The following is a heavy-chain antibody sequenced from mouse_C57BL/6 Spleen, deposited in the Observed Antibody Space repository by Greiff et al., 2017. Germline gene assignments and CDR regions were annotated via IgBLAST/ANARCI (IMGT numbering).Heavy chain of an antibody. CDR1: GYTFTDYE. D-gene: IGHD2-3*01. CDR3: TRLYDGYYVGY. J-gene: IGHJ2*01. CDR2: IDPETGGT. Sequence: VKVVESGAELVRPGASVTLSCKASGYTFTDYEMHWVKQTPVHGLEWIGAIDPETGGTAYNQKFKGKAILTADKSSSTAYMELRSLTSEDSAVYYCTRLYDGYYVGYWGQGTTLTVSS. V-gene: IGHV1-15*01.